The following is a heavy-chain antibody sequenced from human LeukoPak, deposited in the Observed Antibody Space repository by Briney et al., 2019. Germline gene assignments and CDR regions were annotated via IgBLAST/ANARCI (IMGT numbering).Heavy chain of an antibody. D-gene: IGHD1-26*01. Sequence: HPGGSLRLSCAASGFTFSSYGMHWVRQAPGKGLEWVAFIRYDGSNKYYADSVKGRFTISRDNSKNTLYLQMNSLRSEDTAVYYCARAGAVGATPHAFDIWGQGTMVTVSS. CDR1: GFTFSSYG. CDR3: ARAGAVGATPHAFDI. J-gene: IGHJ3*02. CDR2: IRYDGSNK. V-gene: IGHV3-30*02.